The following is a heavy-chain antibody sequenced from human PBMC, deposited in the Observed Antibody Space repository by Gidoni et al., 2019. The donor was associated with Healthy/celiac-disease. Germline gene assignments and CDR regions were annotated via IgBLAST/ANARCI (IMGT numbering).Heavy chain of an antibody. CDR1: GFSFSSYS. D-gene: IGHD3-10*01. CDR3: ARENWSFGESRMDV. V-gene: IGHV3-48*02. CDR2: IRSSSSTI. Sequence: EVQLVESGGGLVQPGGSLRLSCAASGFSFSSYSMTWVRQAPGKGLEWVSYIRSSSSTIYYADSVKGRFTISRDNAKNSLYLQMNSLRDEDTAVYYCARENWSFGESRMDVWGQGTTVTVSS. J-gene: IGHJ6*02.